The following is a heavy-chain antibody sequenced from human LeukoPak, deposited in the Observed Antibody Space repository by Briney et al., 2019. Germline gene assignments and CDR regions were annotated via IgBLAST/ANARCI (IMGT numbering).Heavy chain of an antibody. D-gene: IGHD3-3*01. Sequence: SETLSLTCTVSGGPVSSGSYYWSWIRQPPGKGLEWIGYIYYSGSTNYNPSLKSRVTISVDTSKNQFSLKLSSVTAADTAVYYCARAASDFWSGYYYYYMDVWGKGTTVTVSS. CDR3: ARAASDFWSGYYYYYMDV. J-gene: IGHJ6*03. V-gene: IGHV4-61*01. CDR2: IYYSGST. CDR1: GGPVSSGSYY.